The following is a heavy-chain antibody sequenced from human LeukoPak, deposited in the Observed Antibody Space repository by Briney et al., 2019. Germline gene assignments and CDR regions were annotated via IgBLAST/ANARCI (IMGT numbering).Heavy chain of an antibody. CDR3: ARFGPIVVVPAVAYYFDY. CDR2: IYYSGST. D-gene: IGHD2-2*01. CDR1: GVSISSGDYY. Sequence: SETLSLTCTVSGVSISSGDYYWSWIRQPPGKGLEWIGYIYYSGSTYYNPSLKSRVTISVDTSKNQFSLKLSSVTAADTAVYYCARFGPIVVVPAVAYYFDYWGQGTLVTVSS. V-gene: IGHV4-30-4*01. J-gene: IGHJ4*02.